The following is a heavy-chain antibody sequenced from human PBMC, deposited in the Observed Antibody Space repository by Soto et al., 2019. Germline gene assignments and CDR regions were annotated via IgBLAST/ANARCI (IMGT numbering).Heavy chain of an antibody. V-gene: IGHV1-8*01. J-gene: IGHJ6*02. CDR3: ARARQNGDYYYYYGMDV. D-gene: IGHD4-17*01. Sequence: ASVKVSCKASGYTFTSYDINWVRQATGQELEWMGWMNPNSGNTGYAQKFQGRVTMTRNTSISTAYMELSSLRSEDTAVYYCARARQNGDYYYYYGMDVWGQGTTVTVSS. CDR1: GYTFTSYD. CDR2: MNPNSGNT.